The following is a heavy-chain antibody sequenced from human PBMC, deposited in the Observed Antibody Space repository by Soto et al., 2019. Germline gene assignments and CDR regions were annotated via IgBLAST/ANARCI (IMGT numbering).Heavy chain of an antibody. CDR1: GASIISNHY. D-gene: IGHD2-2*01. CDR2: IYGTGNT. J-gene: IGHJ6*02. V-gene: IGHV4-39*07. Sequence: QLQLQESGPGLVKPSETLSLSCTVSGASIISNHYWGWLRQPPGKGLEWIGSIYGTGNTCYNPSLKGVVMISAETSKNQFFLNLISVAAADTVVYYWRSSSRYGTDVWGQGTTVTVSS. CDR3: RSSSRYGTDV.